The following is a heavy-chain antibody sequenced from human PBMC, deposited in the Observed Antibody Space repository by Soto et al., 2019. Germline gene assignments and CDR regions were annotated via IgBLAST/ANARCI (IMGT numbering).Heavy chain of an antibody. V-gene: IGHV3-23*01. J-gene: IGHJ4*02. D-gene: IGHD1-7*01. Sequence: EVQLLESGGSLVQPGGSLNLSCAASGFTFSSYGMPWVRQPPGKGLEWVSFSSATGAGTYYADPVKGRFTISRDNSKNTLYLHMTSLRADDTAVYYCAKDRRAGGNYGFYSDFWGQGALVIVSS. CDR2: SSATGAGT. CDR1: GFTFSSYG. CDR3: AKDRRAGGNYGFYSDF.